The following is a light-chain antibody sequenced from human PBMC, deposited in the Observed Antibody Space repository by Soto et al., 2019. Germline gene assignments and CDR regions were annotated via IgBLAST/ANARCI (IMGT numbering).Light chain of an antibody. V-gene: IGKV4-1*01. CDR3: QQYYSNLRT. J-gene: IGKJ1*01. Sequence: DIVMTQSPDSLAVSLGERATINCKSSQSVLYSSNNKNYLAWYQQKPGQPPKLLIYWASTRESGVPDRFSGSGSGKDFTLTNSSLKAEDVAFYYCQQYYSNLRTFGQGTNVDSK. CDR1: QSVLYSSNNKNY. CDR2: WAS.